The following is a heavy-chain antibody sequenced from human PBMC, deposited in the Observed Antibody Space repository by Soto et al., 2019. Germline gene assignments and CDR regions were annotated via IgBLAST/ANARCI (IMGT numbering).Heavy chain of an antibody. CDR2: SSSSSSYT. Sequence: QVHLVESGGGLVKPGGSLRLSCAASGFTFSDYYMSWIRQAPGKGLEWISYSSSSSSYTNYADSVKGRFTISRDNAKNSLYLQMKSLRAEDTAVYYCARDSVKLGYWGQGTLVTVSS. CDR3: ARDSVKLGY. CDR1: GFTFSDYY. V-gene: IGHV3-11*05. J-gene: IGHJ4*02. D-gene: IGHD4-17*01.